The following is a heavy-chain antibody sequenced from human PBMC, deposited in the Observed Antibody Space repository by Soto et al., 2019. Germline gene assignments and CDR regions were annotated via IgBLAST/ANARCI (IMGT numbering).Heavy chain of an antibody. D-gene: IGHD2-2*01. CDR3: ARDLPEGGCSSTSCYYYYYYYGMDV. Sequence: QVQLVESGGGVVQPGRSLRLSCAASGFTFSSYAMHWVRQAPGKGLEWVAVISYDGSNKYYADSVKGRFTISRDNSKNTLYRQMNRLRAEDTAVYYCARDLPEGGCSSTSCYYYYYYYGMDVWGQGTTVTVSS. V-gene: IGHV3-30-3*01. CDR1: GFTFSSYA. CDR2: ISYDGSNK. J-gene: IGHJ6*02.